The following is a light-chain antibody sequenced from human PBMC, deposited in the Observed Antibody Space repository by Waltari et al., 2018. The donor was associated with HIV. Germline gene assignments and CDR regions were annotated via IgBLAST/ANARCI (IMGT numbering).Light chain of an antibody. CDR1: SSDVGGYNY. J-gene: IGLJ1*01. V-gene: IGLV2-14*01. CDR3: SSYTSSSTYV. CDR2: EVS. Sequence: QSALTQPASVSGSPGQSITISYTGTSSDVGGYNYVSWYQQHPGKAPKLMIYEVSKRPSGVSKRFSGSKSGNTASLTISGLQAEDEADYYCSSYTSSSTYVFGTGTKVTVL.